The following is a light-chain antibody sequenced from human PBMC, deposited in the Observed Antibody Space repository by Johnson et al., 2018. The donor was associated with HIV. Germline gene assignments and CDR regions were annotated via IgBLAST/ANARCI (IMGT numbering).Light chain of an antibody. V-gene: IGLV1-51*01. CDR1: SSNIGNNY. Sequence: QSVLTQPPSVSAAPGQRVTISCSGSSSNIGNNYVSWYQQLPGTAPKLLIYDNNKRPSGIPDRFSGSKSGTSATLGITGLQTGDEADYYCGTWDNSLRVYVFGTGTTVTVL. CDR2: DNN. J-gene: IGLJ1*01. CDR3: GTWDNSLRVYV.